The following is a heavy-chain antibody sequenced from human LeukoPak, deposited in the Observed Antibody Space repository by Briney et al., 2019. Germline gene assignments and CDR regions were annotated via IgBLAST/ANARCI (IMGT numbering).Heavy chain of an antibody. D-gene: IGHD2-15*01. Sequence: PSETLSLTCAVYGGSFSGYYWSWIRQPPGKGLEWIGEINHSGSTNYNPSLKSRVTISVDTSKNQFSLKLSSVTAADTAVYYCARSTYCSGGSCSHNWFDPWGQGTLVTVSS. CDR3: ARSTYCSGGSCSHNWFDP. V-gene: IGHV4-34*01. CDR1: GGSFSGYY. CDR2: INHSGST. J-gene: IGHJ5*02.